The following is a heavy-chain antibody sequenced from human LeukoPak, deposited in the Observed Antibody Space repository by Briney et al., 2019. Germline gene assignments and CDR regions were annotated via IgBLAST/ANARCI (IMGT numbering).Heavy chain of an antibody. J-gene: IGHJ4*02. D-gene: IGHD2-2*01. V-gene: IGHV4-39*01. CDR2: IYYSGST. Sequence: PSETLSLTCTVSGGSISSSSYYWGWIRQPPGKGLEWIGSIYYSGSTYYNPSLKSRVTISVDTSKNQFSLKLSSVTAADTAVYYCARLVPAAPYYFDYWGQGTLATVSS. CDR1: GGSISSSSYY. CDR3: ARLVPAAPYYFDY.